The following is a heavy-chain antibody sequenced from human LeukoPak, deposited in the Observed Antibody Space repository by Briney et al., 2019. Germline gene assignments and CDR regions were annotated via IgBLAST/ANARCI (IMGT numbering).Heavy chain of an antibody. J-gene: IGHJ5*02. D-gene: IGHD4-17*01. V-gene: IGHV1-69*01. Sequence: SVKVSCKASGGTFSSYAISCVRQAPGQGPEWMGGIIPIFGTANYAQKFQGRVTITADESTSTAYMELSSLRSEDTAVYYCARAPDYGDYVGWFDPWGQGTLVTVSS. CDR3: ARAPDYGDYVGWFDP. CDR1: GGTFSSYA. CDR2: IIPIFGTA.